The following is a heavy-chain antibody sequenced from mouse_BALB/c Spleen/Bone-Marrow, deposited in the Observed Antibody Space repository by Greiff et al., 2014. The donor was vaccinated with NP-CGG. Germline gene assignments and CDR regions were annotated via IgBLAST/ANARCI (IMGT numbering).Heavy chain of an antibody. D-gene: IGHD3-3*01. CDR2: IHLSDSES. J-gene: IGHJ3*01. V-gene: IGHV1S82*01. Sequence: VKLMESGAELVRPGASVKLSCEASGYSFTSYWMNWVKQRPGQGLEWIGMIHLSDSESRLNQKFKDKATLTVDKSSSTAYMQLSSPTSEDAAVYYCTRYDLTTRAFAYWGQGTLVTVSA. CDR3: TRYDLTTRAFAY. CDR1: GYSFTSYW.